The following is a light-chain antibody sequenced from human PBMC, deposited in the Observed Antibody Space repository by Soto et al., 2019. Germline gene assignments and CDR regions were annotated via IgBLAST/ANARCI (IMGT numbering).Light chain of an antibody. V-gene: IGKV3-20*01. CDR2: GTS. J-gene: IGKJ2*01. Sequence: EIVLTQSPGTLSLSPGERATLSCRTSQTVSSTYLAWYQQKRGQAPGLLIYGTSNRATGIPDRFSGSGSGTDLPLTISRLEPEDFAVYHCQQYGSSPLYSFAQGTELEIK. CDR1: QTVSSTY. CDR3: QQYGSSPLYS.